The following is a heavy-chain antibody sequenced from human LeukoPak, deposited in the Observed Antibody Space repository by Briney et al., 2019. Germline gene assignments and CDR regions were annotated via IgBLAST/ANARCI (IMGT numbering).Heavy chain of an antibody. CDR1: GGSISSSSYY. V-gene: IGHV4-39*01. CDR3: ARRRTSIYIYYGSGGGFDP. J-gene: IGHJ5*02. Sequence: SETLSLTCTVSGGSISSSSYYWGWIRQPPGKGLEWIGSIYYSGSTYYNPSLKSRVTISVDTSKNQFSLKLSSVTAADTAVYYCARRRTSIYIYYGSGGGFDPWGQGTLVTVSS. CDR2: IYYSGST. D-gene: IGHD3-10*01.